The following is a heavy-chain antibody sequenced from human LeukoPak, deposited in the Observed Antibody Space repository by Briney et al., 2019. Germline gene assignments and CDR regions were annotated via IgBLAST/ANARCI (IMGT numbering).Heavy chain of an antibody. J-gene: IGHJ6*02. V-gene: IGHV4-34*01. D-gene: IGHD3-9*01. CDR2: INHSGST. CDR3: ARGTYYDILTGSISDYYYGMDV. Sequence: PSETLSLTCAVYGGFFSGYYWSWIRQPPGKGLEWIGEINHSGSTNYNPSLKSRVTISVDTSKNQFSLKLSSVTAADTAVYYCARGTYYDILTGSISDYYYGMDVWGQGTTVTVSS. CDR1: GGFFSGYY.